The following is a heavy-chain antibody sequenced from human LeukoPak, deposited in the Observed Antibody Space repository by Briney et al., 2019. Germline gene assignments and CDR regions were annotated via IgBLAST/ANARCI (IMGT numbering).Heavy chain of an antibody. Sequence: SVKVSCKASGGTFSSYAISWVRRAPGQGLEWMGGIIPIFGTANYAQKFQGRVTITTDESTSTAYMELSSLRSEDTAVYYCASTAIVGANYYYYYMDVWGKGTTVTVSS. D-gene: IGHD1-26*01. CDR3: ASTAIVGANYYYYYMDV. V-gene: IGHV1-69*05. J-gene: IGHJ6*03. CDR2: IIPIFGTA. CDR1: GGTFSSYA.